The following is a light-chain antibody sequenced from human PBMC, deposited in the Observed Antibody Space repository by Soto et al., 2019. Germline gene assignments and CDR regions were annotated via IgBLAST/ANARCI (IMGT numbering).Light chain of an antibody. V-gene: IGKV1-39*01. Sequence: DIQMTQSPSSLSASVGDRVTITCRASQSNRRFLNWYQQKPGKAPKLLIYGASSLQSGVPSRFSGSGSGTDFTLTISSLHPEDFATYYCHQSYSTRVFGQGTKLEIK. CDR2: GAS. J-gene: IGKJ2*01. CDR3: HQSYSTRV. CDR1: QSNRRF.